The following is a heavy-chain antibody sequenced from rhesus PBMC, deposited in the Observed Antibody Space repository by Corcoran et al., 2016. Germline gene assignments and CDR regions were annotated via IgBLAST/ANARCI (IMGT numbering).Heavy chain of an antibody. CDR1: GDAIKTYYL. CDR2: IGGSRCST. CDR3: VRSGSSCASLAN. Sequence: QVQLQESGPGVVKPSETLSLTCAVSGDAIKTYYLRSWIRRSPGKGLEWIARIGGSRCSTNYKPSLKIPVTMSKDTSKNQCSLNLISVTPADSDMYYCVRSGSSCASLANWGQGVLVTVSS. V-gene: IGHV4-127*01. J-gene: IGHJ4*01. D-gene: IGHD4-29*01.